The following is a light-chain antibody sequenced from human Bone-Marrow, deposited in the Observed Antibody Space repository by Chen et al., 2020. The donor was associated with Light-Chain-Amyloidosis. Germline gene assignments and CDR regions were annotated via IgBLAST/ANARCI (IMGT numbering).Light chain of an antibody. J-gene: IGLJ2*01. Sequence: YELTQPPSVSVSPGQTASITCTGDDLPTKYAYWYQQKPGQAPVLVIHRDTERPSGISERFSGSSSGTTATLTISGVQAEDEADYHCQSADSSGTYEVIFGGGTKLTVL. CDR3: QSADSSGTYEVI. CDR2: RDT. CDR1: DLPTKY. V-gene: IGLV3-25*03.